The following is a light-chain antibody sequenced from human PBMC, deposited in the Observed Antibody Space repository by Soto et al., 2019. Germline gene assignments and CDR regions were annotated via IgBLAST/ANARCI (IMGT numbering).Light chain of an antibody. CDR2: GAS. V-gene: IGKV3-20*01. J-gene: IGKJ1*01. CDR3: QQYGSSGT. Sequence: EIVMTQSPATLSLSPGERATLSCRASLSVSSNLAWYQQKPGQAPRLLIYGASNRATGIPDRFSGSGSGTDFTLTISRLEPEDFAVYYCQQYGSSGTCGQGTKVDI. CDR1: LSVSSN.